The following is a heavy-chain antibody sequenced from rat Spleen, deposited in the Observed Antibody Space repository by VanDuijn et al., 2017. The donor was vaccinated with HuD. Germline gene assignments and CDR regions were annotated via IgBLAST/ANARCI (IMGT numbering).Heavy chain of an antibody. CDR3: ARRYYGYNYYFDY. CDR2: ISYDGSST. V-gene: IGHV5-29*01. Sequence: EVQLVESDGGLVQPGRSLKLSCAASGFTFSDYYMAWVRQAPTKGLEWVATISYDGSSTYYRDSVKGRFTISRDNAKSTLYLQMDSLRSEDTATYYCARRYYGYNYYFDYWGQGVMVTVSS. CDR1: GFTFSDYY. D-gene: IGHD1-9*01. J-gene: IGHJ2*01.